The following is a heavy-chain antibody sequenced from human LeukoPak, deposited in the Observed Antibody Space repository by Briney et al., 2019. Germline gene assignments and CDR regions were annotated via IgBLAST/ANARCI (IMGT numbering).Heavy chain of an antibody. V-gene: IGHV3-48*01. J-gene: IGHJ4*02. CDR1: GFHLSSYS. CDR3: VRVKGSYFDY. Sequence: GGSLRLSCAASGFHLSSYSINWVRQAPGKGLEWVSYISSSGSAIYYVDSVKGRFTVSRDNAKNSLFLQMNSPRAEDTAVYYCVRVKGSYFDYWGQGALVTVSS. CDR2: ISSSGSAI. D-gene: IGHD2-15*01.